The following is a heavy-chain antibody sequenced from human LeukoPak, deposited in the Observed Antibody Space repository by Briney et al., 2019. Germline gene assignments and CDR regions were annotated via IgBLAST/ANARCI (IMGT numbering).Heavy chain of an antibody. CDR1: GDSISCCY. J-gene: IGHJ4*02. CDR3: VRQGYNYGAFNA. V-gene: IGHV4-4*07. CDR2: IFISGST. D-gene: IGHD5-18*01. Sequence: PSDTLSPTCAVSGDSISCCYWTWIRQSAGKGLEWIGRIFISGSTNYNPSLQGRVTMSVDRSKSQFSLRLSSVTAADTAVYYCVRQGYNYGAFNAWGQGTLVTVSS.